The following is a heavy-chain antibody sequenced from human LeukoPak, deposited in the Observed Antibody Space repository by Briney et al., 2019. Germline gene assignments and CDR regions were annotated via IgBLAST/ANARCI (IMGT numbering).Heavy chain of an antibody. V-gene: IGHV3-21*01. CDR1: GLTFSTYS. CDR3: ARVEDYYDSSGYSAWDY. D-gene: IGHD3-22*01. Sequence: SGGSLRLSCAASGLTFSTYSMTWVRQAPGKGLEWVSSISSSNSYIFYADSVKGRFTISRDNAKSSLYLQMNSLRAEDTAVYYCARVEDYYDSSGYSAWDYWGQGTLVTVSS. J-gene: IGHJ4*02. CDR2: ISSSNSYI.